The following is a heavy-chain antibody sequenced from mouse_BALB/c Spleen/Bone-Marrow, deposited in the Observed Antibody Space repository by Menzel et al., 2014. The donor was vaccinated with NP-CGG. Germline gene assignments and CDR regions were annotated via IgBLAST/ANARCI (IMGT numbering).Heavy chain of an antibody. CDR1: GFTFXSFG. CDR2: ISSGSSTI. CDR3: ARLTFPTATYYYAMDY. Sequence: EVMLVESGGGLVQPGGSRKLSCAASGFTFXSFGMHWVRQAPEKGLEWVAYISSGSSTIYYADTVKGRFTISRDNPKNTLFLQMTSLRSEDTAMYYCARLTFPTATYYYAMDYWGQGTSVTVSS. D-gene: IGHD1-2*01. J-gene: IGHJ4*01. V-gene: IGHV5-17*02.